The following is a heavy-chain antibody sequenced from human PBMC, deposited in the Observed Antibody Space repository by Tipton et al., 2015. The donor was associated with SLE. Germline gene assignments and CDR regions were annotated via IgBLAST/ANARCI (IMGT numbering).Heavy chain of an antibody. CDR2: IYSGGST. J-gene: IGHJ4*02. V-gene: IGHV3-66*01. CDR1: GFTVSSNY. D-gene: IGHD6-19*01. Sequence: SLRLSCAASGFTVSSNYMSWVRQAPGKGLEWVSVIYSGGSTYYADSVKGRFTISRDNSKNTLYLQMNSLRAEDTAVYYCARDRVSGWVHCDYWGQGTLVTVSS. CDR3: ARDRVSGWVHCDY.